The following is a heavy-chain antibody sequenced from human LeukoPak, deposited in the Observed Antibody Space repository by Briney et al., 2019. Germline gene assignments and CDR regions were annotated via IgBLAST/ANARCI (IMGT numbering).Heavy chain of an antibody. D-gene: IGHD1-26*01. CDR3: ARVERGSYYGDY. J-gene: IGHJ4*02. CDR1: GFTFSSCE. V-gene: IGHV3-48*03. Sequence: PGGSLRLSCAASGFTFSSCEMNWVRQAPGKGLEWVSYISSSGSTIYYADSVKGRFTISRDNAKNSLYLQMNSLRAEDTAVYYCARVERGSYYGDYWGQGTLVTVSS. CDR2: ISSSGSTI.